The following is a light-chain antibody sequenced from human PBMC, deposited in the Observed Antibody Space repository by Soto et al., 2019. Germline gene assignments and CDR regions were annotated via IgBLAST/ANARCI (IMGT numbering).Light chain of an antibody. CDR2: GAS. CDR1: QSVSSSY. J-gene: IGKJ5*01. Sequence: EIVFTQSPVTLSLSPGERATLFCRASQSVSSSYLAWYQQKPGQAPRLLIYGASSRATGIPDRFSGSGSGTDFTLTISRLEPEDFAVYYCQQYGSSLLTFGQGTRLEIK. V-gene: IGKV3-20*01. CDR3: QQYGSSLLT.